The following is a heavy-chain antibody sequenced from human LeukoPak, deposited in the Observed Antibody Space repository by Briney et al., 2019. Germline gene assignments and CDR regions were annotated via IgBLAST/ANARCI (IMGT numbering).Heavy chain of an antibody. V-gene: IGHV3-30*03. D-gene: IGHD1-26*01. CDR2: ISYDGSNK. CDR3: ATDSGSYYYYYGMDV. CDR1: GFTFSSYG. J-gene: IGHJ6*02. Sequence: GGSLRLSCAASGFTFSSYGMHWVRQAPGKGLEWVAVISYDGSNKYYADSVKGRFTISRDNSKNTLYLQMNSLRAEDTAVYYCATDSGSYYYYYGMDVWGQGTTVTVSS.